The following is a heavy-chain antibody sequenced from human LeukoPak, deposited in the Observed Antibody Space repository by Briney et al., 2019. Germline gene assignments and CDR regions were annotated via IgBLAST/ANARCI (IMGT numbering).Heavy chain of an antibody. V-gene: IGHV6-1*01. CDR2: TFFRSKWYN. CDR3: ARDGYASNWYVFDY. D-gene: IGHD6-13*01. J-gene: IGHJ4*02. Sequence: SQTLSLTCAISGDSVSSNSAAWNWVRQSPSRGLEWLGRTFFRSKWYNDYAVSVKGRITINSDTSKNQFSLQLNSVTPEDTAVYYCARDGYASNWYVFDYWGQGTLVTVSS. CDR1: GDSVSSNSAA.